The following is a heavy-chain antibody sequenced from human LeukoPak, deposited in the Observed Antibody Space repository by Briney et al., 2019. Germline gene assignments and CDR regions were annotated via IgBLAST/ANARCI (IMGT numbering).Heavy chain of an antibody. D-gene: IGHD5-18*01. CDR2: INPNSGGT. CDR3: ARGQYNYGRDWFDP. CDR1: AYSFTDYY. J-gene: IGHJ5*02. Sequence: ASVKVSCKASAYSFTDYYMHWVRQAPGQGLEWMGWINPNSGGTNYAQKFQGRVTMTRDTSISTAYMELSRLRSDDTAVYYCARGQYNYGRDWFDPWGQRTLVTVSS. V-gene: IGHV1-2*02.